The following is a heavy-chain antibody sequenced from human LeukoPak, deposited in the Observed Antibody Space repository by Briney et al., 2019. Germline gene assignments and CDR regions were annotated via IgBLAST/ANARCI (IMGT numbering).Heavy chain of an antibody. CDR1: GGSISSYY. CDR3: ARDRGKGIVGAPNWFDP. J-gene: IGHJ5*02. Sequence: SETLSLTCTVSGGSISSYYWSWIRQPPGKGLEWIGYIYYSGSTNYNPSLKSRVTISVDTSKNQFSLKLSSVTAADTAVYYCARDRGKGIVGAPNWFDPWGQGTLVTVSS. V-gene: IGHV4-59*01. CDR2: IYYSGST. D-gene: IGHD1-26*01.